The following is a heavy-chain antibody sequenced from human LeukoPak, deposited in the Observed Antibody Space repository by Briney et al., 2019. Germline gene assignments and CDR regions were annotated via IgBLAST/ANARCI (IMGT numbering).Heavy chain of an antibody. CDR1: GFTFASSW. CDR3: AREPGIGYAFDI. J-gene: IGHJ3*02. CDR2: IKEDGSEK. V-gene: IGHV3-7*01. D-gene: IGHD3-10*01. Sequence: GSLRLSCVVYGFTFASSWMTWVRQAPGKGLEWLANIKEDGSEKHYVDSVKGRFTISRDNAKNSLYLQMNSLRAEDTAVYYCAREPGIGYAFDIWGQGTMVTVSS.